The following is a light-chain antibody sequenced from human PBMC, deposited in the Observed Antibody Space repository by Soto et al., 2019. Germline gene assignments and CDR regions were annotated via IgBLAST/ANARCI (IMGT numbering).Light chain of an antibody. CDR1: QALSNY. J-gene: IGKJ4*01. Sequence: DIQLTQSPSVLSASVGDTVTITCRASQALSNYLAWYQQKPGKAPDLLIYSASTLQSGVPSRFSGSGSETEFSLTIRALQPADFATYYCQQLSRYPLTFGGGTKVDI. CDR3: QQLSRYPLT. V-gene: IGKV1-9*01. CDR2: SAS.